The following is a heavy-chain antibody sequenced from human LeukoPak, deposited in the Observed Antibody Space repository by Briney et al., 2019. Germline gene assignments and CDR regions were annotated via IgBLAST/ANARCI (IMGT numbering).Heavy chain of an antibody. D-gene: IGHD3-3*01. V-gene: IGHV4-39*01. CDR1: GGSISSSSYY. CDR3: ASRYDFWSGYYPFDY. J-gene: IGHJ4*02. CDR2: IYYSGST. Sequence: PSETLSLTCTVSGGSISSSSYYWGWIRQPPGKGLEWIGSIYYSGSTYYNPSLKSRVTISVDTSKNQFSLKLSSVTAADTAVYYCASRYDFWSGYYPFDYWGQGTLVTVS.